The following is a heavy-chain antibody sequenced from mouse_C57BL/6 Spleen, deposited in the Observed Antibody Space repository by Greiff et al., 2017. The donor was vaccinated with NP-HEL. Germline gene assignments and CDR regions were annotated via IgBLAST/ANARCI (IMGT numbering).Heavy chain of an antibody. D-gene: IGHD4-1*01. Sequence: EVQLQQSGAELVRPGASVKLSCTASGFNIKDDYMHWVKQRPEQGLEWIGWIDPENGDTEYASKFQGKATITADTSSNTAYLQLSSLTSEDTAVYYCTYNWAHWYFDVWGTGTTVTVSS. J-gene: IGHJ1*03. CDR3: TYNWAHWYFDV. V-gene: IGHV14-4*01. CDR1: GFNIKDDY. CDR2: IDPENGDT.